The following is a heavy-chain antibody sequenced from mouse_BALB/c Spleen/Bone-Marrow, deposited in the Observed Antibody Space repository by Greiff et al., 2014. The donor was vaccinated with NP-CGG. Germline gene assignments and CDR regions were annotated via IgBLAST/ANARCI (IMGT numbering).Heavy chain of an antibody. CDR1: GFTFSDYY. CDR3: ARDGDYKYAWFAY. CDR2: ISDGGSYT. J-gene: IGHJ3*01. Sequence: EVQRMESGGDLVKPGGSLKLSCAASGFTFSDYYMYWVRQTPEKRLEWVGTISDGGSYTYYPDSVKGRFTISRDNAKNNLYLHMGRLKSEDTAMYYCARDGDYKYAWFAYWGQGTLVTVSA. D-gene: IGHD2-14*01. V-gene: IGHV5-4*02.